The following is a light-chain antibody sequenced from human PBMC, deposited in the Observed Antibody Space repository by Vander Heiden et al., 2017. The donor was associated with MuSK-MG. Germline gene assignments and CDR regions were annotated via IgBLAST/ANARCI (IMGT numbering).Light chain of an antibody. CDR2: KAS. CDR1: QSLSSW. Sequence: DIQMTQSPSTLSASVGDRVTITCRASQSLSSWLAWYQPRPGKAPKLLIYKASSLRSGVPSRFSGSGYGTEFTLTISSRQPDDFAPYYCQQHNDYSPGTFGQGTKVEIK. V-gene: IGKV1-5*03. J-gene: IGKJ1*01. CDR3: QQHNDYSPGT.